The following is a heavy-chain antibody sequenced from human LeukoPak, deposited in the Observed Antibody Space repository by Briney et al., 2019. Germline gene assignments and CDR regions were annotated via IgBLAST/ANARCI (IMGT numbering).Heavy chain of an antibody. CDR2: IYYSGST. CDR3: ARHGQGIYADYYDFWSGYYTWFDP. V-gene: IGHV4-59*08. J-gene: IGHJ5*02. CDR1: GGSISSYY. Sequence: SETLSLTCTVSGGSISSYYWSWIRQPPGKGLEWIGYIYYSGSTNYNPSLESRVTISVDTSKNQFSLKLSSVTAADTAVYYCARHGQGIYADYYDFWSGYYTWFDPWGQGTLVTVSS. D-gene: IGHD3-3*01.